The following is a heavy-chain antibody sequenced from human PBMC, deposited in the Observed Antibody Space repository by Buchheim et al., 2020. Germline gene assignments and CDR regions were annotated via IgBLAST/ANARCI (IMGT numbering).Heavy chain of an antibody. CDR2: IYSGGST. J-gene: IGHJ4*02. CDR3: VRIAVRTATGGLDY. D-gene: IGHD7-27*01. Sequence: EVQLVESGGGLVQPGGSLRLSCAASGFTVSSNYMSWVRQAPGKGLECVSVIYSGGSTYYADSVKGRFTISRDNSKNTVYLQMNSLRAEDTARYYCVRIAVRTATGGLDYWGQGTL. V-gene: IGHV3-66*01. CDR1: GFTVSSNY.